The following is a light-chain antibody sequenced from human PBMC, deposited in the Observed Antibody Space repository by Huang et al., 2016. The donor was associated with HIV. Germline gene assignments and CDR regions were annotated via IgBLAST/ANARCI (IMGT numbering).Light chain of an antibody. CDR1: QSVGSN. Sequence: EIVMTQSQATLSVSPGERTTLPCRAIQSVGSNLAWYQQKPGQAPRLLISVASTWAAGIPARFSGSGSGTEVALTISNLQSEDFAVYYCQQYNNWPLTFAGGTKVEIK. V-gene: IGKV3-15*01. J-gene: IGKJ4*01. CDR3: QQYNNWPLT. CDR2: VAS.